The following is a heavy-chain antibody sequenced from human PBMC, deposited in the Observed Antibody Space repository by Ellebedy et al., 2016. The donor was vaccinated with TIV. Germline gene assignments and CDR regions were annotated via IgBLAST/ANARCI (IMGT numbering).Heavy chain of an antibody. Sequence: PGGSLRLSCEAAGFTFSSYSMNRVRQAPGKGLEWVSSISTSSSYIYYADSVKGRFTISRDNARNSLYLQMNSLRADDTALYYCARSPSPTKANWFDRWGQGTLVTVSS. CDR3: ARSPSPTKANWFDR. CDR2: ISTSSSYI. CDR1: GFTFSSYS. J-gene: IGHJ5*02. V-gene: IGHV3-21*01. D-gene: IGHD5-24*01.